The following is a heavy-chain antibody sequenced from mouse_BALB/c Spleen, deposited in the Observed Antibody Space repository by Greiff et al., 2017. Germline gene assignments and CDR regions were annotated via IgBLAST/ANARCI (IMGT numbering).Heavy chain of an antibody. Sequence: EVKLMESGGGLVKPGGSLKLSCAASGFTFSSYAMSWVRQKPEKRLEWVASISSGGSTYYPDSVKGRFTISRDNARNILYLQMSSLRSEDTAMYYCARGSTVASYYFDYWGQGTTLTVSS. V-gene: IGHV5-6-5*01. CDR1: GFTFSSYA. CDR2: ISSGGST. D-gene: IGHD1-1*01. J-gene: IGHJ2*01. CDR3: ARGSTVASYYFDY.